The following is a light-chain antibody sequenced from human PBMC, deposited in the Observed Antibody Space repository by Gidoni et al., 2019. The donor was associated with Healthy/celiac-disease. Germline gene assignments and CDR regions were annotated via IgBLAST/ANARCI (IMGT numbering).Light chain of an antibody. J-gene: IGLJ3*02. CDR2: SNN. CDR3: AAWDDSLNGPV. V-gene: IGLV1-44*01. Sequence: QSVLTQPPSASGTHGQRVTIPCSGSSSNIGSNTVNWYQQLPGTAPKLLIYSNNQRPSGVPDRFSGSESGTSASLAISGLQSEDEADYYCAAWDDSLNGPVFGGGTKLTVL. CDR1: SSNIGSNT.